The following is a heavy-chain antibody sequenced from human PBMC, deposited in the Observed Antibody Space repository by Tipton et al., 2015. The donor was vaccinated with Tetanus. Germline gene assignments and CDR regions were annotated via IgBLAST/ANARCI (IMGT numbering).Heavy chain of an antibody. D-gene: IGHD5-24*01. CDR1: GASISGSPYF. J-gene: IGHJ5*02. V-gene: IGHV4-39*02. CDR2: IYFQGST. CDR3: ARHLYGYWFDP. Sequence: TLSLTCSVSGASISGSPYFWNWIRHQPGRGLEWIASIYFQGSTYYSPSLKSRLTIDVDTSQNLFSLRLTSVTAADTAVYYCARHLYGYWFDPWGQGALVTVSS.